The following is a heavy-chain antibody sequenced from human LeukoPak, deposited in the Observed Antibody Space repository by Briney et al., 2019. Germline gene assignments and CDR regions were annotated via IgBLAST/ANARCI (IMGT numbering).Heavy chain of an antibody. CDR3: ARVVLGSGKAVALGY. D-gene: IGHD1-1*01. V-gene: IGHV1-46*01. J-gene: IGHJ4*02. Sequence: GASVKVSCKASGYTFTSYYMHWVRQAPGQGLEWMGIINPSGGSTSYAQKFQGRVTMTRDTSTSTVYMELSSLRSEDTAVYYCARVVLGSGKAVALGYWGQGTLVTVSS. CDR2: INPSGGST. CDR1: GYTFTSYY.